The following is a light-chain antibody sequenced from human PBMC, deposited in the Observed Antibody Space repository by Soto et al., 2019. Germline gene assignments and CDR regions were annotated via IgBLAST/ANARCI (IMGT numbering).Light chain of an antibody. CDR3: QQLNNSPRT. J-gene: IGKJ1*01. Sequence: DIQLTQSPSFLSASVGDRVTITCRASQGISSYLAWYQQRPGEAPKLLMYGASTLQSGVPSRFGGSAARTTFTLTINHLQAEDFAYYCHQQLNNSPRTFGQGTKVEIK. V-gene: IGKV1-9*01. CDR2: GAS. CDR1: QGISSY.